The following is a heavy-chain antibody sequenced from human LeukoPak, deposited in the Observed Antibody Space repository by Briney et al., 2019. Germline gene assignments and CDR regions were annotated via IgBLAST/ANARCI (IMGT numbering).Heavy chain of an antibody. D-gene: IGHD3-10*01. V-gene: IGHV3-30*04. CDR2: ISYDGSNK. CDR3: ARDGDTTLYYFDY. Sequence: PGGYLRLYCAASGFTCSSYAMHWVRQAPGKGLEGGAVISYDGSNKYYADSVKGRFTISRDNSKNTLYLQMNSLRAEDTAVYYCARDGDTTLYYFDYWGQGTLVTVSS. CDR1: GFTCSSYA. J-gene: IGHJ4*02.